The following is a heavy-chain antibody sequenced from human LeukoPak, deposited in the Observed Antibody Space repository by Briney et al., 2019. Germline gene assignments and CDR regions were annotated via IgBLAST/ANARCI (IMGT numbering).Heavy chain of an antibody. Sequence: SETLSLTCTVSGGSISSSSYYWGWIRQPPGKGLERIGSIYYSGSTYYNPSLKSRVTISVDTSKNQFSLKLSSVTAADTAVYYCARRSYRSTDYWGQGTLVTVSS. CDR2: IYYSGST. CDR3: ARRSYRSTDY. CDR1: GGSISSSSYY. V-gene: IGHV4-39*01. J-gene: IGHJ4*02. D-gene: IGHD1-26*01.